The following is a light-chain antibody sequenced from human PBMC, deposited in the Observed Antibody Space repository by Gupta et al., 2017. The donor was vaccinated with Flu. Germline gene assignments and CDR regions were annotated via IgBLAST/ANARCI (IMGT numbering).Light chain of an antibody. CDR1: QSISIF. Sequence: TSSLSASVGDRVSITCRASQSISIFLNWYQQKPGKAPNLLIYGASTLQSGVTSRFSGSGSGTDFNLTISSLQPEDFATYFCQQSYSTPLTFGGGTKVEI. CDR3: QQSYSTPLT. CDR2: GAS. J-gene: IGKJ4*01. V-gene: IGKV1-39*01.